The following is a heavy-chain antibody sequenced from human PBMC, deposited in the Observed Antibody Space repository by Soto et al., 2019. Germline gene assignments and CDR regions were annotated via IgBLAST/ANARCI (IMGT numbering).Heavy chain of an antibody. CDR3: ARSWIGQHSSSGSPFMP. D-gene: IGHD6-13*01. V-gene: IGHV1-69*02. J-gene: IGHJ5*02. CDR2: IIPILGIA. CDR1: GGTFSSYT. Sequence: SMKVSCKASGGTFSSYTINWVRQAPGQGLEWMGRIIPILGIANYAQKFQGRVTITADKSTSTAYMELSSLRSEDPAVSYCARSWIGQHSSSGSPFMPWGQGPLVTFSS.